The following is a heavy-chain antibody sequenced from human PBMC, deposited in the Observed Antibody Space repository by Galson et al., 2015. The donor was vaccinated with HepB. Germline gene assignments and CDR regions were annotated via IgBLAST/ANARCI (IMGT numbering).Heavy chain of an antibody. V-gene: IGHV3-74*01. CDR3: ARDLSSGYYYSDY. J-gene: IGHJ4*02. CDR1: GFTFSSYW. CDR2: INSDGSST. D-gene: IGHD3-22*01. Sequence: SLRLSCAAFGFTFSSYWMHWVRQAPGKGLVWVSRINSDGSSTSYADSVKGRFTISRDNAKNTLYLQMNSLRAEDTAVYYCARDLSSGYYYSDYWGQGTLVTVSS.